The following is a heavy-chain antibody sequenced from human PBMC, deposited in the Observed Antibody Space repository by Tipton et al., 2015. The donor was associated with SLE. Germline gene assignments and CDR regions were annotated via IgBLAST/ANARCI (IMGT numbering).Heavy chain of an antibody. Sequence: TLSLTCAVYGGSFSGHYFSWIRPPPGEGVGGVGEINHSGSTNYNPSLKSRVTISVDTSKNQFSLKLTSLTAADTAVYYCARGLYGDEPGYGGQGTLVTVSS. V-gene: IGHV4-34*01. D-gene: IGHD4-17*01. CDR1: GGSFSGHY. CDR3: ARGLYGDEPGY. J-gene: IGHJ4*02. CDR2: INHSGST.